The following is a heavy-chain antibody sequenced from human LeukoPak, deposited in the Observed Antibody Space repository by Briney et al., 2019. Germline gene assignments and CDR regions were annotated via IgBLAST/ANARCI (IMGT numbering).Heavy chain of an antibody. D-gene: IGHD3-10*02. CDR1: GFTFSSYE. V-gene: IGHV3-48*03. CDR3: AELGITMIGGV. CDR2: ISSSGSTI. Sequence: GGSLRLSCAASGFTFSSYEMNWVRQAPGKGLEWVSYISSSGSTIYYADPVKGRFTISRDNAKNSLYPQMNSLRAEDTAVYYCAELGITMIGGVWGKGTTVTISS. J-gene: IGHJ6*04.